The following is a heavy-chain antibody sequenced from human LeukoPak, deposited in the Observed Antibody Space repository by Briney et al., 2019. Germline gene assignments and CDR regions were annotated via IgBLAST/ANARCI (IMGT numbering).Heavy chain of an antibody. D-gene: IGHD3-22*01. J-gene: IGHJ6*02. CDR3: ARDTYYYNSSAFYHYYYGMDV. V-gene: IGHV3-74*01. CDR2: IESDGSRT. Sequence: GGSLRLSCAASGFTFSNCWMHWVRQVPGKGLEWVSRIESDGSRTRYADSVKGRFTISRDNAKNTLDLQMNSLRAEDTAVYYCARDTYYYNSSAFYHYYYGMDVWGQGTTVTASS. CDR1: GFTFSNCW.